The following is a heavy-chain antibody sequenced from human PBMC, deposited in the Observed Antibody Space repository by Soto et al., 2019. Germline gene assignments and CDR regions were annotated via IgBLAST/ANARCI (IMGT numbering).Heavy chain of an antibody. D-gene: IGHD2-21*01. V-gene: IGHV3-33*01. J-gene: IGHJ2*01. CDR3: ARDPKVIWYFDL. CDR2: IWYDDGSEK. Sequence: QVQLVESGGGVVQPGTSLRLSCAASGFTFSSCGMHWVRQAPGKGLEWVAVIWYDDGSEKYYADSVKGRFTISRDNSKNTLYLQMNSLRAEDTAVYYCARDPKVIWYFDLWSRGTLVTVSS. CDR1: GFTFSSCG.